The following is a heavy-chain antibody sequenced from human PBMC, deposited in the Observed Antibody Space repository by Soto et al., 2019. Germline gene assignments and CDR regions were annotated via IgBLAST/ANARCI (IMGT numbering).Heavy chain of an antibody. CDR3: ARGALGSSWYRLGY. Sequence: QVQLQQWGAGLLKPSETLSLTCAVYGGSFSGYYWSWIRQPPGQGLEWIGEINHSGSTNYNPSLKSRVTISVDTSKNQFSLKLSSVTAADTAVYYCARGALGSSWYRLGYWGQGTLVTVSS. J-gene: IGHJ4*02. CDR2: INHSGST. D-gene: IGHD6-13*01. V-gene: IGHV4-34*01. CDR1: GGSFSGYY.